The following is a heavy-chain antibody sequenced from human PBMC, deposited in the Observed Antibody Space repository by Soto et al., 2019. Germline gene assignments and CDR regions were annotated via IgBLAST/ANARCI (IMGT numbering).Heavy chain of an antibody. CDR1: GGSFSGYY. V-gene: IGHV4-34*01. CDR3: ARGALRITMVRGRYRRYFDY. D-gene: IGHD3-10*01. J-gene: IGHJ4*02. CDR2: INHSGST. Sequence: SETLSLTCAVYGGSFSGYYWSWIRQPPGKGLEWIGEINHSGSTNYNPSLKSRVTISVDTSKNQFSRRLSSVTTADTAVYYCARGALRITMVRGRYRRYFDYWGQGTLVTVSS.